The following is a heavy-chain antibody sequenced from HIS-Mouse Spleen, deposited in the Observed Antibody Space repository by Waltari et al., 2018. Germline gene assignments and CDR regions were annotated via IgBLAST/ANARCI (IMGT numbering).Heavy chain of an antibody. Sequence: QLQLQESGPGLVKPSETLSPPAPVSVGSTSSSSSYWGWIRQPPGKGLEWIGSIYYSGSTYYNPSLKSRVTISVDTSKNQFSLKLSSVTAADTAVYYCAYGDYFDYWGQGTLVTVSS. CDR2: IYYSGST. D-gene: IGHD4-17*01. V-gene: IGHV4-39*01. CDR3: AYGDYFDY. CDR1: VGSTSSSSSY. J-gene: IGHJ4*02.